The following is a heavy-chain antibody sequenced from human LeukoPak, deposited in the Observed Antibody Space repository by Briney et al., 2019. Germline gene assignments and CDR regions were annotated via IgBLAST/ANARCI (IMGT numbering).Heavy chain of an antibody. CDR3: ARFAYCGSGCWYYFDY. J-gene: IGHJ4*02. CDR2: IYPSGGT. V-gene: IGHV4-4*09. CDR1: GGSISSYY. Sequence: PSETLSLTCTVSGGSISSYYWSWIRQSPGKGLEWIGYIYPSGGTNYNPSLKSRVTMSVDTSKNQFSLKLNSVTAADTAVHYCARFAYCGSGCWYYFDYWGQGALVTVSS. D-gene: IGHD2-21*02.